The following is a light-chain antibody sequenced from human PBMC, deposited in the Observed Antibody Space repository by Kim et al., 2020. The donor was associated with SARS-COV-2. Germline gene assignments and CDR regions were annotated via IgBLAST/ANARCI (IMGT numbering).Light chain of an antibody. CDR3: QVWESSSDHLV. CDR2: YDN. J-gene: IGLJ2*01. Sequence: PGQTASITCGGNNIVSKSVHWYQQIPGQAPVLVIYYDNDRPSGIPERFSGSNSGNTATLTISRVEAGDEADYYCQVWESSSDHLVFGGGTQLTVL. V-gene: IGLV3-21*01. CDR1: NIVSKS.